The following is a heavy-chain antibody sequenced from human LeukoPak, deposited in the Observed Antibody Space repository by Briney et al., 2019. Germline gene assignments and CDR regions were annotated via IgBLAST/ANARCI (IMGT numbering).Heavy chain of an antibody. V-gene: IGHV3-15*01. CDR3: FAPRHLNY. D-gene: IGHD1-1*01. CDR1: GFIFRNAW. J-gene: IGHJ4*02. CDR2: IRTNAEGERK. Sequence: PGGSLRLSCETSGFIFRNAWMSWVRQAPGRGLEWIGRIRTNAEGERKDYAATVRGRFTISRDDSRNTLFLHMNGLKTEDTGLYYCFAPRHLNYWGQGALVTVSS.